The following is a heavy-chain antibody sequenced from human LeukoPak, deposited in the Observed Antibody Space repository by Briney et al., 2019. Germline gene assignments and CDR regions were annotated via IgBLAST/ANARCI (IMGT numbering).Heavy chain of an antibody. Sequence: GGSLRLSCAASGFTFSSYEMNWIRQAPGKGLEWVSYISSSSTIYHADSVKGRFTISRDNAKNSLSLQLSSLRGEDTALYYCARGDSSSLLVNDAFDFWGQGTMVTVSS. J-gene: IGHJ3*01. CDR3: ARGDSSSLLVNDAFDF. CDR2: ISSSSTI. V-gene: IGHV3-48*03. D-gene: IGHD6-13*01. CDR1: GFTFSSYE.